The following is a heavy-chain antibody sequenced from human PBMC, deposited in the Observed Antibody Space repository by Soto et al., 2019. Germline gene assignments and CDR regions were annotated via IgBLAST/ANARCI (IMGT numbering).Heavy chain of an antibody. V-gene: IGHV3-30-3*01. CDR3: AREQWLAYYYYGMDV. J-gene: IGHJ6*02. CDR2: ISYDGSNK. CDR1: GFTFSNYA. Sequence: QVQLVESGGGVVQPGRSLRLSCAASGFTFSNYAMHWVRQAPGKGLEWVAVISYDGSNKYYADSVKGRFTISRDNSKNTLYLQMNSLRAEDTAVYYCAREQWLAYYYYGMDVWGQGTTVTVSS. D-gene: IGHD6-19*01.